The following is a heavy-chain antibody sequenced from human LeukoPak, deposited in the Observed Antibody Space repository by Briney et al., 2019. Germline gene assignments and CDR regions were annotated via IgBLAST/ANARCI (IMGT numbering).Heavy chain of an antibody. D-gene: IGHD3-22*01. J-gene: IGHJ4*02. V-gene: IGHV1-24*01. CDR2: FDPEDGET. CDR1: GYTLTELS. Sequence: GASVKVSCKVSGYTLTELSMHWVRQAPGKGLEWMGGFDPEDGETIYAQKFQGRVTMTEDTSTDTAYMELSSLRSEDTAVYYCATVGRNYYDSSGYYYYFDYWGQGTLVTVSS. CDR3: ATVGRNYYDSSGYYYYFDY.